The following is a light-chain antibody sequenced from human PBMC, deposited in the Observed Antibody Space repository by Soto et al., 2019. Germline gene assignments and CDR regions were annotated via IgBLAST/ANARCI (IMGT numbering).Light chain of an antibody. CDR2: DAS. Sequence: DIQMTQSPSSLSASVGDRATSTCQASQNINNYLNWYQQKPGRAPKLLLYDASNLEAGVPSRFRGSGSGTDFTFTIRRLQPEDIATYYCQQYENLPTFGQGTRLEIK. J-gene: IGKJ5*01. V-gene: IGKV1-33*01. CDR1: QNINNY. CDR3: QQYENLPT.